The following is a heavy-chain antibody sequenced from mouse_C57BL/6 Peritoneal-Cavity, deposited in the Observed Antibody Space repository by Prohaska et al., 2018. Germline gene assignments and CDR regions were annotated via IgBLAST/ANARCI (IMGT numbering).Heavy chain of an antibody. Sequence: GVDRVRQPPGKGLECPGVIWGGGSTNYNSALMSRLSISKDNSKSQVFLKMNSLQTDDTAMYYCDKRGGNYAMDYWGQGTSVTVSS. D-gene: IGHD2-14*01. J-gene: IGHJ4*01. CDR2: IWGGGST. CDR3: DKRGGNYAMDY. V-gene: IGHV2-9*01. CDR1: G.